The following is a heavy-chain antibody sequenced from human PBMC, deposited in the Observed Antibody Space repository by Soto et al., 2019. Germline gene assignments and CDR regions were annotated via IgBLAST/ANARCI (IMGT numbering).Heavy chain of an antibody. J-gene: IGHJ4*02. CDR3: ARDHLWAFDY. V-gene: IGHV3-48*02. CDR2: INGRDGAI. CDR1: GFSFSVYS. Sequence: GGSLRLSCAASGFSFSVYSMNWVSQAPGKGLEWVSYINGRDGAINYVDSVKGRFTISIDIAKNSLYLQMNSLRDEDTAVYFCARDHLWAFDYWGQGVLVTVSS. D-gene: IGHD3-3*02.